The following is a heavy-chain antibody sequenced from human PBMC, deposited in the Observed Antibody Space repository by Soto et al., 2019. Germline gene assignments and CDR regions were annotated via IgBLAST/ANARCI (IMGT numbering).Heavy chain of an antibody. CDR1: GGSISGYY. J-gene: IGHJ3*02. CDR2: IYYSGST. D-gene: IGHD6-13*01. CDR3: ASSSSWDHHAFDI. Sequence: SETLSLTCTVSGGSISGYYWSWIRQPPGKGLEWIGYIYYSGSTNYNPSLKSRVTVSVDTSKNQFSLKLSSVTAADTAVYYCASSSSWDHHAFDIWRQGKMVT. V-gene: IGHV4-59*01.